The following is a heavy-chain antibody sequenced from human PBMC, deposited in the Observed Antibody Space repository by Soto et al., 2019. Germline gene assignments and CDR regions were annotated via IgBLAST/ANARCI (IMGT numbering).Heavy chain of an antibody. J-gene: IGHJ6*02. CDR2: IYYSGST. V-gene: IGHV4-59*01. D-gene: IGHD6-19*01. Sequence: SETLSLTCTVSGGSISSYYWSWIRQPPGKGLEWIGYIYYSGSTNYNPSLKSRVTISVDTSKNQFSLKLSSVTAADTAVYYCASINDVAGKNYYYYGMDVWGQGTTVTVSS. CDR1: GGSISSYY. CDR3: ASINDVAGKNYYYYGMDV.